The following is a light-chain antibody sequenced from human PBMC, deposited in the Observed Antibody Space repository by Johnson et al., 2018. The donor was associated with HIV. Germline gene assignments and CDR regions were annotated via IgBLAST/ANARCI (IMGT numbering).Light chain of an antibody. Sequence: QFVLTQPPSVSAAPGQRVTISCSGGRSNIGNNYVSWYQQFPGAAPKLLIYEDNERPSGIPDRFSGSKSDTSATLGITGLQTGDEADYYCATWDSLSAWGVFGTGTKLFVL. CDR1: RSNIGNNY. CDR3: ATWDSLSAWGV. CDR2: EDN. V-gene: IGLV1-51*02. J-gene: IGLJ1*01.